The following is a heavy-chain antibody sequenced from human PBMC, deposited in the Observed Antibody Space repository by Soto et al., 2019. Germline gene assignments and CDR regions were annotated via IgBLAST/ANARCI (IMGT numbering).Heavy chain of an antibody. CDR3: ARALETRALYPVDY. D-gene: IGHD3-16*01. CDR1: GFSVSDYA. Sequence: QVQVVESGGGVVQPGRSVRLSCAASGFSVSDYAMHWARQAPGRGLEWGAVISYDGGNKYYADSVKGRFTISRDNSKNTVYLQMNSLRAEDTAVYYCARALETRALYPVDYWGQGTLVTVSS. CDR2: ISYDGGNK. J-gene: IGHJ4*02. V-gene: IGHV3-30-3*01.